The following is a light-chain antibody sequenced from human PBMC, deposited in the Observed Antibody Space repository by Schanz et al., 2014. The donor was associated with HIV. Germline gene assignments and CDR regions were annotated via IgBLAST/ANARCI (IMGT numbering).Light chain of an antibody. V-gene: IGKV3-15*01. CDR2: GAS. CDR1: QSVGYN. J-gene: IGKJ4*01. Sequence: EIVMTQSPATLSVSPGERATLSCRASQSVGYNLAWYQQKPGQAPRLLISGASTRATGIPVRFSGSGSGTEFTLAISSLQPEDFAVYSCQQYNNLPLTFGGGTKVEIK. CDR3: QQYNNLPLT.